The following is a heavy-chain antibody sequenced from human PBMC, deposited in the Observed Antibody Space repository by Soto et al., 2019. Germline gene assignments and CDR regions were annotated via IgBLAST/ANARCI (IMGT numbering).Heavy chain of an antibody. CDR3: ANWLGGDYFDY. J-gene: IGHJ4*02. D-gene: IGHD3-10*01. Sequence: GGSLRLSCAASGFTFSSYAMSWVRQAPGKGLEWVSAISGSGGSTYYADSVKGRFRISRDNSKNTLYLQMNGLRAEDTAVYYCANWLGGDYFDYWGQGTLVTVSS. CDR2: ISGSGGST. V-gene: IGHV3-23*01. CDR1: GFTFSSYA.